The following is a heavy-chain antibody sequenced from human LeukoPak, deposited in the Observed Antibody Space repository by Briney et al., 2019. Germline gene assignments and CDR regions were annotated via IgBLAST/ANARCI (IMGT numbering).Heavy chain of an antibody. CDR1: GYTFTSYD. CDR2: IIPIFGTA. V-gene: IGHV1-69*13. D-gene: IGHD1-1*01. Sequence: SVTVSCKASGYTFTSYDINWVRQAPGQGLEWMGGIIPIFGTANYAQKFQGRVTITADESTSTAYMELSSLRSEDTAVYYCARWNDVGWFDPWGQGALVTVSS. CDR3: ARWNDVGWFDP. J-gene: IGHJ5*02.